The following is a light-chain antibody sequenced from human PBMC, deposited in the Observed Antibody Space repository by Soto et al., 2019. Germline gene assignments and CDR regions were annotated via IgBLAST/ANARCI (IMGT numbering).Light chain of an antibody. Sequence: EIVMTQSPATLSVSPGERATLSCRASQSVSSIYLAWYQQKPGQAPRLLIYAAASWATGIPDRFSGSGSATDFTVTISRLEPEDLAVYNCQQSLAWTFGQGTKVDI. V-gene: IGKV3-20*01. CDR3: QQSLAWT. CDR2: AAA. J-gene: IGKJ1*01. CDR1: QSVSSIY.